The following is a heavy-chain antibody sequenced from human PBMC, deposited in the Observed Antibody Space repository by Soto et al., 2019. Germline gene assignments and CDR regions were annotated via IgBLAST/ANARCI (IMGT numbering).Heavy chain of an antibody. Sequence: LSLTCTVSGASISYGGFSWSWIRQSPGKGLEWIGYISHLENTYLHPSFKSRLTMSIDRTRNQFSLKLSSVTAADMAVYYCARGGGYDSLDYWGQGVLVTVSS. J-gene: IGHJ4*02. CDR1: GASISYGGFS. CDR3: ARGGGYDSLDY. CDR2: ISHLENT. V-gene: IGHV4-30-2*06. D-gene: IGHD5-12*01.